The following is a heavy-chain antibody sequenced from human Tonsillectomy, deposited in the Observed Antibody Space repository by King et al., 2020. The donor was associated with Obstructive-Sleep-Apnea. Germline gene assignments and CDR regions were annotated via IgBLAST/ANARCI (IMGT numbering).Heavy chain of an antibody. CDR2: ISYGGSIK. Sequence: VQLVQSGGGVVQPGRSLRLSCAASGLTFSNYTIHWVRQAPGKGLEWVAVISYGGSIKYYADSVKDRFTISRDNSKNTLYLQMNSLRAEDTAVYYCARVPYYYDSSGYDYWGQGTLVTVSS. D-gene: IGHD3-22*01. V-gene: IGHV3-30-3*01. J-gene: IGHJ4*02. CDR3: ARVPYYYDSSGYDY. CDR1: GLTFSNYT.